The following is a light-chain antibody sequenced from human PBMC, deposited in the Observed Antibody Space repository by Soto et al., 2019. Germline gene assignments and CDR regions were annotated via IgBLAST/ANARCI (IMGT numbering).Light chain of an antibody. J-gene: IGLJ1*01. Sequence: YELTQPPSVSVAPGQTARITCGGDNIGSDSVHWYQQKPGQAPLLVVYDDSDRPSGIPERFSGFSYGNTATLAISRVEAGDEADYYCQVWDGSSDHYVFGTGTKVTVL. V-gene: IGLV3-21*02. CDR3: QVWDGSSDHYV. CDR2: DDS. CDR1: NIGSDS.